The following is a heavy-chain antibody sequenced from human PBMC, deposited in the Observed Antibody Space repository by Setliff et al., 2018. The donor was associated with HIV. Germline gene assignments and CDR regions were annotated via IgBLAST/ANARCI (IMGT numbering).Heavy chain of an antibody. Sequence: GGSLRLSCESSGFTFNNYWMSWVRQAPGKRPEWVANIKGDGSETYYVDSVKGRFTISRDNSENTLYLQMNSLRAEDTAVYYCASETGSYYLKGGDRPHFNWGQGTLVTVSS. CDR1: GFTFNNYW. CDR2: IKGDGSET. D-gene: IGHD3-10*01. CDR3: ASETGSYYLKGGDRPHFN. V-gene: IGHV3-7*01. J-gene: IGHJ4*02.